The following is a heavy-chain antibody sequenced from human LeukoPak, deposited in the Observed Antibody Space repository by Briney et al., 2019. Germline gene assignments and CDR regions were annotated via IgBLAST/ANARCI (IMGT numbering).Heavy chain of an antibody. V-gene: IGHV1-46*03. D-gene: IGHD2/OR15-2a*01. Sequence: ASVKVSCKASGYTLTSYHMHWVRQAPGQGLEWMGIINPSGGSTSYAQKFQGRVTMTRDTSTSTVYMELSSLRSEDTAVYYCARDRGLRSVAEYFQHWGQGTLVTVSS. CDR3: ARDRGLRSVAEYFQH. CDR1: GYTLTSYH. J-gene: IGHJ1*01. CDR2: INPSGGST.